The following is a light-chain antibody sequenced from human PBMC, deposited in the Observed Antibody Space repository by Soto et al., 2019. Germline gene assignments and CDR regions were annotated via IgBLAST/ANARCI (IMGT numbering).Light chain of an antibody. V-gene: IGLV2-14*01. J-gene: IGLJ3*02. CDR1: SSDVGGYNY. CDR2: EVT. Sequence: QSALTQPACVSGSPGQSITISCTGTSSDVGGYNYVSWYQQHPGQVPKLTIYEVTNRPSGVSSRFSGSKSGNTASLTISGLQAEDEADYYCSSYTNSDTWVFGGGTKLTVL. CDR3: SSYTNSDTWV.